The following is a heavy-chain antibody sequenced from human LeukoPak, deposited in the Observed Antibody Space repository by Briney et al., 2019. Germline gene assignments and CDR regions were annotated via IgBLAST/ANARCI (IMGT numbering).Heavy chain of an antibody. J-gene: IGHJ3*02. D-gene: IGHD1-26*01. CDR3: ARDSPVGPESWDI. CDR1: GYTFTGYY. Sequence: ASVKVSCKASGYTFTGYYMHWVRQAPGQGLEWIGWINPNSGGTNYAQKFQGRVTMTRDTSISTAYMELSRLRSDDTAVYYCARDSPVGPESWDIWGQGTMVTVSS. V-gene: IGHV1-2*02. CDR2: INPNSGGT.